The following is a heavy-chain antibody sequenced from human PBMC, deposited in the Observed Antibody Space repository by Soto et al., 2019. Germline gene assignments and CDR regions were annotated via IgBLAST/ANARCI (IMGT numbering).Heavy chain of an antibody. CDR3: ARYSVTTVTYYYMDV. V-gene: IGHV1-69*02. Sequence: GASVKVSCKASGGTFSSYTISWVLQAPGQGLEWMGRIIPILGIANYAQKFQGRVTITADKSTSTAYMELSSLRSEDTAVYYCARYSVTTVTYYYMDVWGKGTTVTVSS. CDR2: IIPILGIA. D-gene: IGHD4-17*01. CDR1: GGTFSSYT. J-gene: IGHJ6*03.